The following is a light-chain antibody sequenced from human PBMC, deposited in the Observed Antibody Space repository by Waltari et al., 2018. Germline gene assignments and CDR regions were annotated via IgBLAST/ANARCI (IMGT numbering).Light chain of an antibody. V-gene: IGLV2-14*01. CDR3: SSYTSSSTPYV. Sequence: QSALPQPASVSVSPGQSITISCTGTSSDVGGSNYVSWYQQHPGKAPKLMIYDVSKRPSGVSTRFSGSKSGNTASLTISGLQAEDEADYYCSSYTSSSTPYVLGTGTKVTVL. CDR2: DVS. CDR1: SSDVGGSNY. J-gene: IGLJ1*01.